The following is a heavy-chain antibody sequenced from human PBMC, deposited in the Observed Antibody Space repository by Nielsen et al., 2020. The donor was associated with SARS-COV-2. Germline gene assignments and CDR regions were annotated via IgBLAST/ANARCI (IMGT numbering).Heavy chain of an antibody. Sequence: GGSLRLSCAASGFTFSTYTMNWVRQAPGKGLECVSSISSSSSDIYYSDSVKGRFTVCRDNANNSLYLQMNGLRADDTAVYYCAREGYYDFWSGYGYYNYYMDVWGEGTTVTVSS. CDR1: GFTFSTYT. CDR3: AREGYYDFWSGYGYYNYYMDV. V-gene: IGHV3-21*01. J-gene: IGHJ6*03. CDR2: ISSSSSDI. D-gene: IGHD3-3*01.